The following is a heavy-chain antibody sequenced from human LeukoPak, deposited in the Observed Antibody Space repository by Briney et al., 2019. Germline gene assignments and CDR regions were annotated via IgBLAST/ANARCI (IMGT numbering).Heavy chain of an antibody. Sequence: PGGSLRLSCAASGFTFSNYWMSWVRQAPGKGLEWVANIKQDGSEKYYVDSAKGRFTISRDNAKNSLYLQMNSLRAEDTAVYYCAKTRGYSGYVDYWGQGTLVTVSS. CDR1: GFTFSNYW. D-gene: IGHD5-12*01. CDR2: IKQDGSEK. J-gene: IGHJ4*02. V-gene: IGHV3-7*01. CDR3: AKTRGYSGYVDY.